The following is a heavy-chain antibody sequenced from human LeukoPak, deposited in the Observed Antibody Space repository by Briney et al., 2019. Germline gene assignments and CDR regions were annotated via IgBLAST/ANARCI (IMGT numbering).Heavy chain of an antibody. V-gene: IGHV4-61*01. CDR2: IFYNGNT. D-gene: IGHD5-18*01. Sequence: SETLSLTCTVSGGSVSSDTYYWGWIRQPPGKGLECIGYIFYNGNTHYNPSLKSRITISIDTSKNEFSLKLTSVTAADTAVYYCARERGYIYGWDYWGEGAVGTVSS. J-gene: IGHJ4*02. CDR3: ARERGYIYGWDY. CDR1: GGSVSSDTYY.